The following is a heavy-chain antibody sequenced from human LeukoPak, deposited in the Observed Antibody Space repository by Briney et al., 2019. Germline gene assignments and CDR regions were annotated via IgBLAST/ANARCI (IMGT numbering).Heavy chain of an antibody. V-gene: IGHV4-34*01. CDR2: INHSGST. CDR1: GGSFSGYY. Sequence: RPSETLSLTCAVYGGSFSGYYWSWIRQPPGKGLEWIGEINHSGSTNYNPSLKSRVTISVDTSKNQFSLKLSSVTAADTAVYYCARSMFHYCSSTSCYPPRPKYYYYGMDVWGQGTTVTVSS. J-gene: IGHJ6*02. CDR3: ARSMFHYCSSTSCYPPRPKYYYYGMDV. D-gene: IGHD2-2*01.